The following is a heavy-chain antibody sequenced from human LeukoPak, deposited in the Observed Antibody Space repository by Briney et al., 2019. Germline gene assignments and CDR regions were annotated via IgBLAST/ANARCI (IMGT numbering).Heavy chain of an antibody. J-gene: IGHJ4*02. Sequence: ASVKVSCKASGYTFTSYGISWVRQAPGQGLEWMGWISAYNGNTNYAQKLQGRVTMTTDTSTSTAYMELRSLRSDDTAVYYCARSPGLSFPFYGSGSYGFDYWGQGTLVTVSS. D-gene: IGHD3-10*01. CDR3: ARSPGLSFPFYGSGSYGFDY. CDR1: GYTFTSYG. V-gene: IGHV1-18*01. CDR2: ISAYNGNT.